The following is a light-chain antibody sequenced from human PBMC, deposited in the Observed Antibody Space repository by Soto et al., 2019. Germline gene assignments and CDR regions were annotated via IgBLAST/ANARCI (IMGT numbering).Light chain of an antibody. V-gene: IGLV2-8*01. CDR1: SSDVGRYDY. J-gene: IGLJ1*01. CDR2: GVT. Sequence: SVLSHASSASVCPGQSDTFSCTGTSSDVGRYDYVSWYQQHPGKAPKLLIYGVTRRPSGVPDRFSGSKSGNTASLTVSRLQAEDEAYYYCSSYVGSNIDVFGTGTKVTVL. CDR3: SSYVGSNIDV.